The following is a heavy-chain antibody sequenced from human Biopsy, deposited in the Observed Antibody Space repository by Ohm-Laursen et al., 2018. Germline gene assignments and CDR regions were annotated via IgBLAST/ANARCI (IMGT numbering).Heavy chain of an antibody. Sequence: ASVKVSCKASGYTFTSYEINWVRQAPGQGLEWMGIINPTGGTTSYAEKFQGRVTLTRDTSTGTVYLGLNSLIYEDTALYYCARDETGSSVFGPYYYGMDVWGQGTTVTVSS. V-gene: IGHV1-46*01. CDR3: ARDETGSSVFGPYYYGMDV. J-gene: IGHJ6*02. D-gene: IGHD3-9*01. CDR1: GYTFTSYE. CDR2: INPTGGTT.